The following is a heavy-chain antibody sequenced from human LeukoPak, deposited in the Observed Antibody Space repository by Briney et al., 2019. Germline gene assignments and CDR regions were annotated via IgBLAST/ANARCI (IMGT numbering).Heavy chain of an antibody. CDR3: ARDVSSSTRAFDI. J-gene: IGHJ3*02. V-gene: IGHV3-48*03. Sequence: GGSLRLSCAASGFTLSTYEMTWVRQAPGKGREGGSFISSSTSHTFYADSVKGRFTIFRDTAKNSLYLQMNNLRGEHTALYYSARDVSSSTRAFDIWGQGTMVAVS. D-gene: IGHD2-15*01. CDR1: GFTLSTYE. CDR2: ISSSTSHT.